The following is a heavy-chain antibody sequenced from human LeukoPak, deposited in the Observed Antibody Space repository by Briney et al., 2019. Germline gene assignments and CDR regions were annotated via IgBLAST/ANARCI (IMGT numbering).Heavy chain of an antibody. D-gene: IGHD3-10*01. CDR3: ARDYDPYYYGSGTATLRGYFDY. J-gene: IGHJ4*02. V-gene: IGHV4-39*07. Sequence: SETLSLTCTVSGGSIRSSTYYWGWIRQPPGKGLEWIGSIYYSGSTYYNPSLKSRVTISVDTSENQVSLKLSSVTAADTAVYYCARDYDPYYYGSGTATLRGYFDYWGQGTLVTVSS. CDR1: GGSIRSSTYY. CDR2: IYYSGST.